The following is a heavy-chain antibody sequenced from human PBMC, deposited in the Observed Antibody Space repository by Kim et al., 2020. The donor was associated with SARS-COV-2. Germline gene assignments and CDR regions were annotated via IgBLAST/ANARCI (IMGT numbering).Heavy chain of an antibody. D-gene: IGHD2-21*01. Sequence: GGSLRLSCAASGFTFSSYWMSWVRQAPGKGLEWVANIKQDGSEKYYVDSVKGRFTISRDNAKNTLYLQMNSLRAEDTAVYYCARDSDSSHGSDYYYYYGMDVWGQGTTVTVSS. CDR3: ARDSDSSHGSDYYYYYGMDV. J-gene: IGHJ6*02. CDR1: GFTFSSYW. CDR2: IKQDGSEK. V-gene: IGHV3-7*03.